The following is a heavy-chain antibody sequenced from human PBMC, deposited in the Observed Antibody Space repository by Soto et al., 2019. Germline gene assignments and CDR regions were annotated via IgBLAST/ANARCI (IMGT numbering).Heavy chain of an antibody. D-gene: IGHD6-13*01. Sequence: GGSLRLSCAASGFTFSSYSMNWVRQAPGKGLEWVSYISSSSSTIYYADSVKGRFTISRDNAKNSLYLQMNSLRDEDTAVYYCARVSGAAGYLMYYYGMDVWGQGTTVTVSS. J-gene: IGHJ6*02. V-gene: IGHV3-48*02. CDR3: ARVSGAAGYLMYYYGMDV. CDR2: ISSSSSTI. CDR1: GFTFSSYS.